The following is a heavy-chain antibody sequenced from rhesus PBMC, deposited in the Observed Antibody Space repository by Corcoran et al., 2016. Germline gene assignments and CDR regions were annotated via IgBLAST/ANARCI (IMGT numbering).Heavy chain of an antibody. CDR2: IGPGGKT. CDR3: AREVGSNHFDY. J-gene: IGHJ4*01. CDR1: GFTFSSYA. V-gene: IGHV3-72*01. Sequence: EVQLVESGGGLVQPGGSLRLSCAASGFTFSSYAMQWVHQAPGKGLEWVSAIGPGGKTYDADAVKGRFTISRDNAKNALYLKMNSLRAEDTAVYYCAREVGSNHFDYWGQGVLVTVSS. D-gene: IGHD6-19*01.